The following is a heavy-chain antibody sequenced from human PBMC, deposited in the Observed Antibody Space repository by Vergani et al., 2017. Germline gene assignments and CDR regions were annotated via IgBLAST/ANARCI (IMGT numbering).Heavy chain of an antibody. J-gene: IGHJ4*02. V-gene: IGHV3-20*04. D-gene: IGHD3-9*01. Sequence: EVQLVESGGGVVRPGGSLRLSCAASGFTFDDYGMSWVRQAPGKGLEWVSGINWNGGSTGYADSVKGRFTISRDNTKNSLYLQMNSLRAEDTAVYYCARTPNGLKIFRREYYFDYWGQGTLVTVSS. CDR1: GFTFDDYG. CDR3: ARTPNGLKIFRREYYFDY. CDR2: INWNGGST.